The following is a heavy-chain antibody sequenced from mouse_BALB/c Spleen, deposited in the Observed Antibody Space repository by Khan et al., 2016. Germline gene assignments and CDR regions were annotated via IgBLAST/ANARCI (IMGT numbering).Heavy chain of an antibody. CDR3: ASNWEGWYFDV. D-gene: IGHD4-1*01. J-gene: IGHJ1*01. V-gene: IGHV3-6*02. Sequence: EVQLQESGPGLVKPSQSLSLTCSVTGYSITSGYYWNWIRQFPGNKLEWMGYISYDGSTNYNPSLKNRISITRDTSKNQFFLKLNSVTTEDTATYYCASNWEGWYFDVWGAGTTVTVSS. CDR2: ISYDGST. CDR1: GYSITSGYY.